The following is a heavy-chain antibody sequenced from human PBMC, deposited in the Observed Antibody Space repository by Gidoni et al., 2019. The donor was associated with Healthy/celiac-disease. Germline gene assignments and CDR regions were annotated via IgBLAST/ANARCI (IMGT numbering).Heavy chain of an antibody. CDR1: GGPFSSYT. V-gene: IGHV1-69*02. CDR2: IIPILGIA. CDR3: ARVGGCSSTSCYDYYYYGMDV. J-gene: IGHJ6*02. D-gene: IGHD2-2*01. Sequence: QVQLVQSGAEVKKPGSSVKVSCKASGGPFSSYTISWVRQAPGQGLEWMGRIIPILGIANYAQKFQGRVTITADKSTSTAYMELSSLRSEDTAVYYCARVGGCSSTSCYDYYYYGMDVWGQGTTVTVSS.